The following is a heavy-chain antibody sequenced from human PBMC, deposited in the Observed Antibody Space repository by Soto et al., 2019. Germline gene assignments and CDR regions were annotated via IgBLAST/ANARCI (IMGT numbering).Heavy chain of an antibody. D-gene: IGHD1-7*01. V-gene: IGHV4-39*01. CDR2: IHYSGST. CDR1: GGSISSSSYY. CDR3: ARHPYNWIYVGMDV. J-gene: IGHJ6*02. Sequence: SETLSLTCTVSGGSISSSSYYWGWIRQPPGKGLEWIGSIHYSGSTYYNPSLKSRVAISVDTSKNQFSLKLSSVTAADTAVYYCARHPYNWIYVGMDVWGQGTAVTVSS.